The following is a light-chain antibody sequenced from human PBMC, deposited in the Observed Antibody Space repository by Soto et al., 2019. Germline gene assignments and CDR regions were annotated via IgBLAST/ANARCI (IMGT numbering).Light chain of an antibody. CDR2: HAS. V-gene: IGKV1-33*01. Sequence: DIQMTQSPSSLSASVGDRVTITCQASQDINTFLNWYQQKPGEAPKLLIYHASDLETGVPSRFSGSGSGTDFTFTISSLQPEDIATYYCQQYDTLPPTFGQGTQVEI. J-gene: IGKJ1*01. CDR1: QDINTF. CDR3: QQYDTLPPT.